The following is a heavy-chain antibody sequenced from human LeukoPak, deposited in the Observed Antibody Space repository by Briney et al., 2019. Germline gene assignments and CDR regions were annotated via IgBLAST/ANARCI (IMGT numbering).Heavy chain of an antibody. Sequence: GGSLRLSCTASGFTFSGSALHWVRQPSGKGLEWIARIKRKGNNYVTAYAASVRGRFTISRDDSETTTFLQMNSLKIEDTALYYCTSGYAGNSDYYYYMDVWGKGTTVAVSS. J-gene: IGHJ6*03. V-gene: IGHV3-73*01. CDR3: TSGYAGNSDYYYYMDV. CDR2: IKRKGNNYVT. CDR1: GFTFSGSA. D-gene: IGHD2-2*01.